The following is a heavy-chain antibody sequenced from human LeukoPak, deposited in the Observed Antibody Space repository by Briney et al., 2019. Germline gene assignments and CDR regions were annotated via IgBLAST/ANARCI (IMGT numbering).Heavy chain of an antibody. D-gene: IGHD1-1*01. CDR2: IHPSGTT. J-gene: IGHJ4*02. V-gene: IGHV4-38-2*02. Sequence: PSETLSLTCAGPGFSISMGYYWVWIRQPAGQGLEWIGSIHPSGTTFYNSSLNSRVTMSIDASKNHFSLRLSLVTPADTAVYFCAREMERRITEWGKETLLSVSS. CDR1: GFSISMGYY. CDR3: AREMERRITE.